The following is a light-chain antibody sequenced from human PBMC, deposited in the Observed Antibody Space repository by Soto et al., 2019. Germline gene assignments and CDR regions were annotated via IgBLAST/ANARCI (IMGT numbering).Light chain of an antibody. V-gene: IGKV3-15*01. CDR2: GAS. CDR1: QSVSSN. CDR3: QQYNSYSWT. Sequence: EIVMTQSPAPLSVSPGERATLSCRASQSVSSNLAWYQQKPGQAPRLLIYGASTRATGIPVRFSGSGSGTEFTLTISSLQPDDFATYYCQQYNSYSWTLGQGTKVDIK. J-gene: IGKJ1*01.